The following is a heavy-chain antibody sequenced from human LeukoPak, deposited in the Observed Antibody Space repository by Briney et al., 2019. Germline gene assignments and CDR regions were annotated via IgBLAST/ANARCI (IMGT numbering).Heavy chain of an antibody. V-gene: IGHV4-61*01. CDR2: IYYSGST. J-gene: IGHJ3*02. D-gene: IGHD3-22*01. Sequence: SETLSLTCTVSGGSVSSGSYYWSWIRQPPGKGLEWIGYIYYSGSTNYNPSLKSRVTISVDTSKNQFSLKLSSVTAADTAVYYCVARDYYDSSGSNAFDIWGQGTMVTVCS. CDR1: GGSVSSGSYY. CDR3: VARDYYDSSGSNAFDI.